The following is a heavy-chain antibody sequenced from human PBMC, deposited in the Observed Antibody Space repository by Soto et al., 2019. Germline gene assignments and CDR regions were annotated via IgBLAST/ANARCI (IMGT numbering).Heavy chain of an antibody. CDR1: GGSISSGGYS. CDR3: ARGWFGELFFDY. V-gene: IGHV4-30-2*01. D-gene: IGHD3-10*01. CDR2: IYHSGST. J-gene: IGHJ4*02. Sequence: SETLSLTCAVSGGSISSGGYSWSWIRQPPGKGLEWIGYIYHSGSTYYNPSLKSRVTISVDRSKNQFSLKLSSVTAADTAGYYCARGWFGELFFDYWGQGTLVTVSS.